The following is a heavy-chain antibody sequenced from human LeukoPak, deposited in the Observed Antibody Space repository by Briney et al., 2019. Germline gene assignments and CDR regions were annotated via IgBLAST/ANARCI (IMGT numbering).Heavy chain of an antibody. CDR3: ATDRERDPSVYYLV. CDR2: ISDDGSGT. Sequence: GGSLRLSCAASGFTFSDYAMSWVRQVPGQGLEWVSSISDDGSGTYYADSVKGRFTISRDNSKNTLFLQIDSLRAEDSAVYYCATDRERDPSVYYLVGGQGTLITVSS. J-gene: IGHJ4*02. D-gene: IGHD3-22*01. CDR1: GFTFSDYA. V-gene: IGHV3-23*01.